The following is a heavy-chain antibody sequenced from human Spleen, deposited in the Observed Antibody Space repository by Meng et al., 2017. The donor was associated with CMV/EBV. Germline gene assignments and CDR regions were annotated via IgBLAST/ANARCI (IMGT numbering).Heavy chain of an antibody. CDR3: ARSRYSYGRYYYYGMDV. D-gene: IGHD5-18*01. V-gene: IGHV3-30*04. CDR1: GFTFSRYT. CDR2: ISYDGSNQ. Sequence: GGSLRRSCGASGFTFSRYTIQCVRQAPGKGLEWVALISYDGSNQYYGESVKGRFTISRDNSKNTLYLQMNSLRGDDTAVYYCARSRYSYGRYYYYGMDVWGQGTTVTVSS. J-gene: IGHJ6*02.